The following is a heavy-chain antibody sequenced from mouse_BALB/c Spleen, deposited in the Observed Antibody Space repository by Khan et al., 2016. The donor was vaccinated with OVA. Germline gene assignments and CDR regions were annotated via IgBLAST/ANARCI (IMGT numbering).Heavy chain of an antibody. J-gene: IGHJ3*01. D-gene: IGHD3-1*01. CDR1: GYSITNGYF. V-gene: IGHV3-6*02. CDR2: IRYDGNT. CDR3: ARGGSSGPAWFTY. Sequence: EVQLQESGPGLVKPSQSLSLTCSVTGYSITNGYFWNWIRQFPGNNLEWMGYIRYDGNTNYNPSLKNRISITRDTSKNQFFLNLNSVTPEDTATXYGARGGSSGPAWFTYWGQGTLVTVSA.